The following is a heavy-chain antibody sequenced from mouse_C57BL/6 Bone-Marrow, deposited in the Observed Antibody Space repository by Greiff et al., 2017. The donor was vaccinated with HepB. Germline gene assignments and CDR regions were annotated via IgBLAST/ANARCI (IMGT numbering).Heavy chain of an antibody. CDR1: GYTFTDYE. CDR2: IDPETGGT. D-gene: IGHD1-1*01. CDR3: TRRDTTVVEYFDV. Sequence: VKLMESGAELVRPGASVTLSCKASGYTFTDYEMHWVKQTPVHGLEWIGAIDPETGGTAYNQKFKGKAILTADKSSSTAYMELRSLTSEDSAVYYCTRRDTTVVEYFDVWGTGTTVTVSS. J-gene: IGHJ1*03. V-gene: IGHV1-15*01.